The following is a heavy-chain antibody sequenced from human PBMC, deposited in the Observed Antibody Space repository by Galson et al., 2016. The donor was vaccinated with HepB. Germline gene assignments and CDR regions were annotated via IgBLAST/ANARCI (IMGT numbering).Heavy chain of an antibody. D-gene: IGHD6-19*01. Sequence: SETLSLTCAVSGGSISSGNWWNWVRQTPGRGLEWIGQIYHSGPTNYNPSLKSRVAMSIDKSKNQFSLQLSSVTAADTAIYYCARDGGIVVAGIQNAFDIWGQGTMVTVSS. CDR3: ARDGGIVVAGIQNAFDI. J-gene: IGHJ3*02. CDR1: GGSISSGNW. CDR2: IYHSGPT. V-gene: IGHV4-4*02.